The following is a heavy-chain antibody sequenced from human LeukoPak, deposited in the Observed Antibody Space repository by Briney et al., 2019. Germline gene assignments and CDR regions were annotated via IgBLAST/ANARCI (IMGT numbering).Heavy chain of an antibody. CDR1: GYTFTGYH. V-gene: IGHV1-2*02. J-gene: IGHJ4*02. CDR3: ARGMGTIKKGFDY. D-gene: IGHD1-7*01. Sequence: ASVKVSCKASGYTFTGYHMHWVRQAPGRGLEWMGWINPNSGATNYAQTFQGRITITRDTSISNIYMELSRLKSDDPAVYYCARGMGTIKKGFDYWGQGTLVTVSS. CDR2: INPNSGAT.